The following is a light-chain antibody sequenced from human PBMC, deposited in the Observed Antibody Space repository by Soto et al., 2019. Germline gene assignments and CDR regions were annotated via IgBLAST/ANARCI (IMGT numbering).Light chain of an antibody. CDR2: VTS. CDR3: QQYGSFPIT. V-gene: IGKV3-20*01. Sequence: EIVLTQSPGTLSMSPGERATLSCRASQSVSSNYLAWFQQKPGQAPRLLIHVTSSRATDIPDRFSGSGSGTDFTLTISRLEPEDFAVYYCQQYGSFPITFGPGTKVDIK. J-gene: IGKJ3*01. CDR1: QSVSSNY.